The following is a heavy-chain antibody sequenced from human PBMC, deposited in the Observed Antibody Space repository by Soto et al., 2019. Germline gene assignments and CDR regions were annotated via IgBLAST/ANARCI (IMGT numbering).Heavy chain of an antibody. V-gene: IGHV4-34*01. CDR1: GGSFSGYY. CDR3: ARLHSGSYTYYYYYGMDV. J-gene: IGHJ6*02. Sequence: SATLSLTCAVYGGSFSGYYWSWIRQPPGKGLEWIGEINHSGSTNYNPSLKSRVTISVDTSKNQFSLKLSSVTAADTAVYYCARLHSGSYTYYYYYGMDVWGQGTTVTVS. D-gene: IGHD1-26*01. CDR2: INHSGST.